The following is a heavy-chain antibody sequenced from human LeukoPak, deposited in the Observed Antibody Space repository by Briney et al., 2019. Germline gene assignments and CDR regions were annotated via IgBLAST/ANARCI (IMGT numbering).Heavy chain of an antibody. CDR1: GFTFSSYA. J-gene: IGHJ4*02. CDR2: ISGSGGST. D-gene: IGHD1-26*01. Sequence: GGSLRLSCAASGFTFSSYAMSWVRQAPGKGLEWVSAISGSGGSTYYADSVKGRFTISRDNTKNTLYLQMNSLRAEDTAVYYCAKDTSFVGPTTPDYWGQGTLVTVSS. V-gene: IGHV3-23*01. CDR3: AKDTSFVGPTTPDY.